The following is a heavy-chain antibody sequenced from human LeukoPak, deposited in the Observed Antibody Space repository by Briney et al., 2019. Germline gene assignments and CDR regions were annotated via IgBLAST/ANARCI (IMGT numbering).Heavy chain of an antibody. Sequence: SGGSLRLSCAASGFTFSSYSMNWVRQAPGKGLEWVSYISSSSSTIYYADSVKGRFTISRDNAKNSLYLQMSSLRAEDTAVYYCARDQALDYDFWSGYYRGALLYGMDVWGQGTTVTVSS. CDR1: GFTFSSYS. D-gene: IGHD3-3*01. CDR3: ARDQALDYDFWSGYYRGALLYGMDV. J-gene: IGHJ6*02. CDR2: ISSSSSTI. V-gene: IGHV3-48*01.